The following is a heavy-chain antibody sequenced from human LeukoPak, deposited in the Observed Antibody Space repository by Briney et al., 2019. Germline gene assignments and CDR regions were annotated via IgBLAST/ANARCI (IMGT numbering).Heavy chain of an antibody. D-gene: IGHD2-15*01. J-gene: IGHJ6*04. Sequence: SGGSLRLSCAASGFTFSSYGIHWVRQAPGKGLEWVAVIWYDGSNKYHADSVKGRFTISRDNSKNTLYLQMNSLRAEDTAVYYCARAYCSGGSCYGPYGMDVWGKGTTVTVSS. V-gene: IGHV3-33*01. CDR2: IWYDGSNK. CDR3: ARAYCSGGSCYGPYGMDV. CDR1: GFTFSSYG.